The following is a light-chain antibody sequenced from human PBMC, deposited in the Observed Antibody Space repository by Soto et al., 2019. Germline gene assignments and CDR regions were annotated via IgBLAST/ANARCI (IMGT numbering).Light chain of an antibody. Sequence: HSALTQPASVSGSPGQSITISCTGTSSDVGGYNYVSWYRQHPGKAPKLMIYEVSNRPSGISSRFSGSKSGNTASLTISGLQADDEGDYYCSSYINSIPVIFGGGTKLTVL. CDR2: EVS. V-gene: IGLV2-14*01. CDR1: SSDVGGYNY. J-gene: IGLJ2*01. CDR3: SSYINSIPVI.